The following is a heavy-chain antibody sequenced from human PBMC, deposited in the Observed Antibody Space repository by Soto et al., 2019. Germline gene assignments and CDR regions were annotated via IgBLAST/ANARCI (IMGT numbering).Heavy chain of an antibody. Sequence: EVQLVQSGAEVKKPGESLQISCKGSGYSFTSYWIGWVRQMPGKGLEWMGIIYPGDSDTRYSPSFQGQVTISADKSISTAYLQWSSLKASDTAMYYCASVSVEYSSSEDAFDIWGQGTMVTVSS. CDR3: ASVSVEYSSSEDAFDI. CDR2: IYPGDSDT. V-gene: IGHV5-51*03. CDR1: GYSFTSYW. D-gene: IGHD6-6*01. J-gene: IGHJ3*02.